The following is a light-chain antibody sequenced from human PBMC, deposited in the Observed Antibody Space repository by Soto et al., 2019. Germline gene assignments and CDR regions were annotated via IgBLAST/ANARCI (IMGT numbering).Light chain of an antibody. CDR2: GAS. CDR3: QQYNNWWT. Sequence: EIVMTQSPATLSVSPGERATLSCRASQSVSSNLAWYQKKPGQAPRLLIYGASTRATGIPTRFSGSGSGTEFTLTISSLQSEDFAVYYCQQYNNWWTFGHGTRVEIK. V-gene: IGKV3-15*01. J-gene: IGKJ1*01. CDR1: QSVSSN.